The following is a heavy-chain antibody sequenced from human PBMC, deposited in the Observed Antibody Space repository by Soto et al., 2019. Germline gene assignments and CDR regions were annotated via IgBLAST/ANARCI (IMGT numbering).Heavy chain of an antibody. V-gene: IGHV4-59*01. D-gene: IGHD2-21*02. CDR2: IYYSGST. CDR3: AREPRQGDRIYYYDY. Sequence: LSLTCTVSGGSISSYSWNWIRQPPGKGLEWIGYIYYSGSTNYNPSLKSRVTISVDTSKNQFSLKLSSVTAADTAVYYCAREPRQGDRIYYYDYWGQGALVTVSS. J-gene: IGHJ4*02. CDR1: GGSISSYS.